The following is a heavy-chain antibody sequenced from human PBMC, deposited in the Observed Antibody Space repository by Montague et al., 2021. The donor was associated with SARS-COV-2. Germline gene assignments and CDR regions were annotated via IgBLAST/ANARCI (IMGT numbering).Heavy chain of an antibody. D-gene: IGHD1-1*01. CDR2: VHYNGRT. J-gene: IGHJ4*02. CDR3: TRHVHMKWPEPSPDFDY. CDR1: GDSISSSSYN. Sequence: SETLSLTCTVSGDSISSSSYNWGWIRQPPGKGLEWIGSVHYNGRTYYNPSLQSRVTIYVDTSKNQISLRLSSVTAADTAVYYSTRHVHMKWPEPSPDFDYWGQGALVTVSS. V-gene: IGHV4-39*01.